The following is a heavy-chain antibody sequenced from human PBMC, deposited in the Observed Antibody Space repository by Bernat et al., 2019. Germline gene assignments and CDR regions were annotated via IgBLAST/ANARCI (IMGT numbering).Heavy chain of an antibody. J-gene: IGHJ2*01. CDR1: GFTFSNYG. CDR3: VKGGYSYGYHFDL. V-gene: IGHV3-30*02. CDR2: IQYDGGNK. Sequence: QVQLVESGGGVVQPGGSLRLSCAASGFTFSNYGMHWVHQAPGKGLEWVAFIQYDGGNKYYADSVKGRFTISRDNSKNTLYLQMNSLRAEDTTVYYCVKGGYSYGYHFDLWGRGTLVTVSS. D-gene: IGHD5-18*01.